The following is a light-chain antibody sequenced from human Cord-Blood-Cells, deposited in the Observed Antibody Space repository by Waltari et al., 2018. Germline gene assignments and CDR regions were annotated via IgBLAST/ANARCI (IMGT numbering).Light chain of an antibody. CDR2: DVS. V-gene: IGLV2-11*01. Sequence: QSALTQPRSVSGSPGQSVTISCTGTSSDVGGYNSVSWYQQHPGKAPKLMIYDVSKRPSGFPDRFSGSQSGNTASLTISGLQAEDEAEYYCCSYAGSYTFVVFGGGTKLTVL. J-gene: IGLJ2*01. CDR3: CSYAGSYTFVV. CDR1: SSDVGGYNS.